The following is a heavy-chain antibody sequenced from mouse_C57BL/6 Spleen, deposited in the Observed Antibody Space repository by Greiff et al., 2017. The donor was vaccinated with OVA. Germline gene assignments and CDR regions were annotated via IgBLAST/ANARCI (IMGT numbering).Heavy chain of an antibody. Sequence: EVQVVESGGGLVKPGGSLKLSCAASGFTFSSYAMSWVRQTPETRLEWVATISDGGSYTYHPDNVKGRFTISRDNAKNNLYLQMSHLKSEDTAMYYCARDRTRHGSSHFDVWGTGTTVTVSS. J-gene: IGHJ1*03. CDR2: ISDGGSYT. D-gene: IGHD1-1*01. CDR1: GFTFSSYA. CDR3: ARDRTRHGSSHFDV. V-gene: IGHV5-4*01.